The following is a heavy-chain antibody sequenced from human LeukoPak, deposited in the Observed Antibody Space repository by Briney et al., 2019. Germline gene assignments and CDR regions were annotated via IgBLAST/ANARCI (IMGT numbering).Heavy chain of an antibody. Sequence: GGSLRLSCAGSGFTFSNYAMTWVRQAPGKGLEWVALIWYDGSNKYYADSVKGRLTISRDNSKNTLYLQMNSLRAEDTAVYYCAREGPRGNSRFDYWGQGTLVTVSS. CDR1: GFTFSNYA. CDR3: AREGPRGNSRFDY. CDR2: IWYDGSNK. J-gene: IGHJ4*02. V-gene: IGHV3-33*08. D-gene: IGHD2/OR15-2a*01.